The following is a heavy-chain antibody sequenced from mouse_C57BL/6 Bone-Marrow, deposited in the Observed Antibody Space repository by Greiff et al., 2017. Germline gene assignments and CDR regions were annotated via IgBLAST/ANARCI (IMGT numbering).Heavy chain of an antibody. CDR2: FHPYNYDI. J-gene: IGHJ2*01. V-gene: IGHV1-47*01. CDR1: GYTFTTYP. CDR3: ARSDDYEGYYFDY. D-gene: IGHD2-4*01. Sequence: VMLVESGAELVKPGASVKLSCKASGYTFTTYPIAWMKQTHGKSLEWIANFHPYNYDIKYNENFKGKVTLTVENSSSTVYLELSRLSSDDSTVKYCARSDDYEGYYFDYWGQGTTLTVSS.